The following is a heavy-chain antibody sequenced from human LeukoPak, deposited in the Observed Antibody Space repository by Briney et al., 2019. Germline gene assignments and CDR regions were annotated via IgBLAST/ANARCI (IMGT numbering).Heavy chain of an antibody. CDR3: ARLRGRDIVVVHWFDP. CDR1: GYSFTSYW. Sequence: GESLKISCKGSGYSFTSYWIGWVRLMPGKGLEWMGIIYPGDSDTRYSPSFQGQVTISADKSISTAYLQWSSLKAPDTAMYYCARLRGRDIVVVHWFDPWGQGTLVTVSS. J-gene: IGHJ5*02. D-gene: IGHD2-2*01. CDR2: IYPGDSDT. V-gene: IGHV5-51*01.